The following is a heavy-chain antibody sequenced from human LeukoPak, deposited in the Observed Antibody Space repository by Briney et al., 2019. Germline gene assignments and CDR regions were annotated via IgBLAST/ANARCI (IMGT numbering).Heavy chain of an antibody. V-gene: IGHV3-7*03. CDR1: GLTFSNYW. CDR3: AKDRSQSYPLFDP. CDR2: IKQGGSEK. J-gene: IGHJ5*02. D-gene: IGHD3-10*01. Sequence: PGGSLSLSCAASGLTFSNYWMSWVRQAPGKGLEWVANIKQGGSEKYYVDSVKGRFTISRDNAKDSLYLQMNSLRAEDTAVYYCAKDRSQSYPLFDPWGQGTLVTVSS.